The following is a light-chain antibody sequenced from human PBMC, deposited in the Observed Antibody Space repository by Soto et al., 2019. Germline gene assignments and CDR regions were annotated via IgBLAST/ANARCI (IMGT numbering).Light chain of an antibody. V-gene: IGKV1-5*03. CDR3: EQYNDYFRT. CDR1: RSVGTW. Sequence: DIPMTQSPPTLSASVGARVTITCRASRSVGTWLAWYQQKPGRAPNRLIYKTSTLKSGVPSRFSGSGSGTQFSLIINSLQPDDFATYYCEQYNDYFRTFGPGTKVEIE. J-gene: IGKJ1*01. CDR2: KTS.